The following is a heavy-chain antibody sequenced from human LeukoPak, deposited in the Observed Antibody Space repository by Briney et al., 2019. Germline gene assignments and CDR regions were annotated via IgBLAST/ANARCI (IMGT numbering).Heavy chain of an antibody. CDR1: GYSISSGYF. V-gene: IGHV4-38-2*02. CDR2: IYHSGST. D-gene: IGHD6-19*01. CDR3: ATGYSSGWTSDFDY. Sequence: PSETLSLTCTVSGYSISSGYFWDWIRQPPGKGLEWIGTIYHSGSTYYNPSVKSRVTISKDTSKNQFSLKLSSVTAADTAVYYCATGYSSGWTSDFDYWGQGTLVTVSS. J-gene: IGHJ4*02.